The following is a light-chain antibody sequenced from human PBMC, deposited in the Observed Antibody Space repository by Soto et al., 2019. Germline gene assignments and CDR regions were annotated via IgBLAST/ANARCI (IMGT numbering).Light chain of an antibody. CDR1: SSDVGSYNL. CDR3: CSYAGSSTS. V-gene: IGLV2-23*01. CDR2: EGS. J-gene: IGLJ2*01. Sequence: QSALTQPASVSGSPGQSITISCTGTSSDVGSYNLVSWYQQHPGKAHKLMIYEGSKRPSGVSNRFSGSKSGNTASRTISGLQAEDEADYYCCSYAGSSTSFGGGTKLTVL.